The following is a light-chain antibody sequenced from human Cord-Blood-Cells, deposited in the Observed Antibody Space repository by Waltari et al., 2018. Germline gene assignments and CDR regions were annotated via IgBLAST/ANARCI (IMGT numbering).Light chain of an antibody. CDR3: CSYAGSSTWV. J-gene: IGLJ3*02. V-gene: IGLV2-23*01. Sequence: QSALTQPASVSGSPGQSITISCTGTSSDVGSYNLVSWYQKNPGKAPKPMIYEGSKRPSGVFNRFAGSNAGNTACRTISGLQAEDEADYCCCSYAGSSTWVFGGGTKLTVL. CDR2: EGS. CDR1: SSDVGSYNL.